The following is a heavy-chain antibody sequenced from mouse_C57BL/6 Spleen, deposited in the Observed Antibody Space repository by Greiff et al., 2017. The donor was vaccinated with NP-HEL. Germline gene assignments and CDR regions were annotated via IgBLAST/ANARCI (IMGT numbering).Heavy chain of an antibody. J-gene: IGHJ4*01. CDR2: IRNKANGYTT. CDR1: GFTFTDYY. V-gene: IGHV7-3*01. CDR3: ARYLYAMDY. Sequence: EVQRVESGGGLVQPGGSLSLSCAASGFTFTDYYMSWVRQPPGKALEWLGFIRNKANGYTTEYSASVKGRFTISRDNSQSILYLQMNALRAEDSATYYCARYLYAMDYWGQGTSVTVSS.